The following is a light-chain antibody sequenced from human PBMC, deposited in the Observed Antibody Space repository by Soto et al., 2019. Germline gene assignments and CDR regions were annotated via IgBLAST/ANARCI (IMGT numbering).Light chain of an antibody. CDR1: RSISRF. CDR3: HQSYGSPFT. CDR2: SSS. J-gene: IGKJ5*01. V-gene: IGKV1-39*01. Sequence: DIQMTQSPSFLSASVGDRVTITCRASRSISRFLNWYHQKPGKAPNLLIYSSSNLQIGVPSRFNGSGSGTEFTLTFSSLQPEDFATYYCHQSYGSPFTFGQGTRVEIK.